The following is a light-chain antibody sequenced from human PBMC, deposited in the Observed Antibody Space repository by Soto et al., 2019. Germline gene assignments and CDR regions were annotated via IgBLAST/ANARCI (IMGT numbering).Light chain of an antibody. V-gene: IGKV3-20*01. CDR2: GAS. Sequence: EVVLTQSPGTLSLSPGERATLSCRASQSVSSSYLAWYQQKPDQAPRLLIYGASTRVTGIPDRFIGGGSGPDFTLTISRLEPDDFAVYYCQQYGSSLRFTFGPGTKVDIK. J-gene: IGKJ3*01. CDR1: QSVSSSY. CDR3: QQYGSSLRFT.